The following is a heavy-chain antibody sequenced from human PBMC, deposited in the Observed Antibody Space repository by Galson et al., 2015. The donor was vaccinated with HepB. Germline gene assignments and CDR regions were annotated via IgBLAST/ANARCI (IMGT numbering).Heavy chain of an antibody. CDR3: ARATNRECMDV. CDR2: IYSGGST. D-gene: IGHD1-14*01. Sequence: SLRLSCAASGFTVSSNYMSWVRQAPGKGLEWVSVIYSGGSTYYADSVKGRFTISRDNSKNTLYLQMNSLRAEDTAVYYCARATNRECMDVWGQGTTVTVSS. V-gene: IGHV3-53*01. CDR1: GFTVSSNY. J-gene: IGHJ6*02.